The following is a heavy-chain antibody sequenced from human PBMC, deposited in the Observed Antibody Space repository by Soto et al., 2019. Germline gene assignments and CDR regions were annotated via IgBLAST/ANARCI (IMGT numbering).Heavy chain of an antibody. V-gene: IGHV6-1*01. CDR2: TYYRSKWYY. CDR1: GDSVSSVTAT. CDR3: ARDGSGFHWYFDV. Sequence: QVQLQQSGPGLVKPSQTLSLMCDISGDSVSSVTATWSWIRQSPSRGLGWLGRTYYRSKWYYDFEGSMKSRIVITPDTSKNQLTLDLNSVTPEDTAVYFCARDGSGFHWYFDVWGRGTLVTVSS. D-gene: IGHD6-19*01. J-gene: IGHJ2*01.